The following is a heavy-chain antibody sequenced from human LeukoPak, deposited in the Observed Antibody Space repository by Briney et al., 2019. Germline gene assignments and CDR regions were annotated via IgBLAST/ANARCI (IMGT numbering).Heavy chain of an antibody. CDR1: GFTFSSHG. V-gene: IGHV3-30*18. CDR2: ISYDGSNK. J-gene: IGHJ4*02. CDR3: AKRGYFDY. Sequence: PGGSLRLSCAASGFTFSSHGMHWVRQAPGKGLEWVAVISYDGSNKYYADSVKGRFTISRDNSKNTLYLQMNSLRAEDTAVYYCAKRGYFDYWGQGTLVTVSS.